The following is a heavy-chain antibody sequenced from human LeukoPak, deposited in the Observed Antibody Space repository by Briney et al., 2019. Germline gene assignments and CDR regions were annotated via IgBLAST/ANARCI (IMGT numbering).Heavy chain of an antibody. CDR3: ARGKPYYYDSSGYYYALGY. J-gene: IGHJ4*02. Sequence: SETLSLTCAVYGGPFSGYYWSWIRQSPGKGLEWIGEINHSGSTNYNPSLKSRVTISVDTSKNQFSLKLSSVTAADTAVYYCARGKPYYYDSSGYYYALGYWGQGTLVTVSS. CDR2: INHSGST. CDR1: GGPFSGYY. V-gene: IGHV4-34*01. D-gene: IGHD3-22*01.